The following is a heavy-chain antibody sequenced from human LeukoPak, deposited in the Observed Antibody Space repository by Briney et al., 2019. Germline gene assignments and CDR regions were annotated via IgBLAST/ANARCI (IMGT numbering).Heavy chain of an antibody. CDR3: AHRDYYDSSGNHQFDY. D-gene: IGHD3-22*01. J-gene: IGHJ4*02. V-gene: IGHV3-30*02. CDR2: IQYDGSNE. Sequence: GGSLRLSCAASRFTFSSYGMHWVRQAPGKGLEWEAYIQYDGSNEQYADSVKGRFSISRDSSKNIFLQMNSLRAEDTAVYYCAHRDYYDSSGNHQFDYWGQGTLVTVSS. CDR1: RFTFSSYG.